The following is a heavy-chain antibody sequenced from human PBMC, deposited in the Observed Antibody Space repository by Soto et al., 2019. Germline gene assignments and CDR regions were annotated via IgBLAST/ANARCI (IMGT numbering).Heavy chain of an antibody. V-gene: IGHV3-30-3*01. D-gene: IGHD1-26*01. CDR2: ISYDGSNK. J-gene: IGHJ4*02. CDR1: GFTFSSYA. Sequence: GGSLRLSCAASGFTFSSYAMHWDRQAPGKGLEWVAVISYDGSNKYYADSVKGRFTISRDNSKNTLYPQMNSLRDEDTAVYYCARDHQWAFDLWGQGVLVTVSS. CDR3: ARDHQWAFDL.